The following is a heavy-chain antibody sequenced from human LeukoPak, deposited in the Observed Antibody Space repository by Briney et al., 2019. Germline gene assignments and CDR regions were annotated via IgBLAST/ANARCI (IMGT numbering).Heavy chain of an antibody. CDR3: TTADEWWELHFDY. D-gene: IGHD2-15*01. V-gene: IGHV3-15*01. CDR2: IKSKTDGGTT. Sequence: GGSLRLSCAASGFTFSNAWMSWVRQAPGKGLEWVGRIKSKTDGGTTDYAAPVKGRFTISRDDSKNTLYLQMNSLKTEDTAVYYCTTADEWWELHFDYWGQGTLVTVSS. J-gene: IGHJ4*02. CDR1: GFTFSNAW.